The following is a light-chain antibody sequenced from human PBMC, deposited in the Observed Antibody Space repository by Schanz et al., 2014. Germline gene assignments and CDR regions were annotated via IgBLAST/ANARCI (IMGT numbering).Light chain of an antibody. CDR3: TSYTSTDTWL. Sequence: QSVLTQPPSVSGSPGQSVTISCTGTSSDVGDYNRVSWYQQPPGTAPKLMIYEVNNRPSGVPDRFSGSKSGNTASLTISGLQAEDEADYYCTSYTSTDTWLFGGGTKVTVL. J-gene: IGLJ3*02. V-gene: IGLV2-18*02. CDR1: SSDVGDYNR. CDR2: EVN.